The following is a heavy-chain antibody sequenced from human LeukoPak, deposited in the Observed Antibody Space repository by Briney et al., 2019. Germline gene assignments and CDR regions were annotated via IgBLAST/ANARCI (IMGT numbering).Heavy chain of an antibody. D-gene: IGHD3-22*01. CDR1: GGSISSGDYY. CDR3: AREMRPTYYYDSSGSPGY. J-gene: IGHJ4*02. V-gene: IGHV4-30-4*08. CDR2: IYYSGST. Sequence: SETLSLTCTVSGGSISSGDYYWSWIRQPPGKGLEWIGYIYYSGSTYYNPSLKSRVTISVDTSKNQFSLKLSSVTAADTAVYYCAREMRPTYYYDSSGSPGYRGQGTLVTVSS.